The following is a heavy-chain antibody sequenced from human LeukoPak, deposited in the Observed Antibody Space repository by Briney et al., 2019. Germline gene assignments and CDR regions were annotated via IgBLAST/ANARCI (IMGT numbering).Heavy chain of an antibody. CDR1: GGSFSGYY. CDR3: AARVVTRTFQH. CDR2: INHSGST. J-gene: IGHJ1*01. D-gene: IGHD2-21*02. V-gene: IGHV4-34*01. Sequence: SETLSLTCAVYGGSFSGYYWSWIRQPPGKGLEWIGEINHSGSTNYNPSLKSRVTISVDTSKNQFSLKLSSVTAADTAVYYCAARVVTRTFQHWGQGTLVTVSS.